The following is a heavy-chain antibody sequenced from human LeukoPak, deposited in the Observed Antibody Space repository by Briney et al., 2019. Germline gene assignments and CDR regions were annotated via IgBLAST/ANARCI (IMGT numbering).Heavy chain of an antibody. CDR2: ISSSSSYI. D-gene: IGHD6-19*01. CDR1: GFTFSSYS. CDR3: ARDNHGAVAVAHYYYYMDV. V-gene: IGHV3-21*01. J-gene: IGHJ6*03. Sequence: GGSLRLSCAASGFTFSSYSMNWVRQAPGKGLEWVSSISSSSSYIYYADSVKGRFTISRDNAKNSLYLQMNSLRAEDTAVYYCARDNHGAVAVAHYYYYMDVWDKGTTVTVSS.